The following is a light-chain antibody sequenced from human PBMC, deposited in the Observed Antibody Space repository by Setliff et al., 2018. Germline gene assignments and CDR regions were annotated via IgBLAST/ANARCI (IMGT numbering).Light chain of an antibody. CDR1: SSDVGGINH. CDR3: SSYAGNYIYV. J-gene: IGLJ1*01. V-gene: IGLV2-8*01. Sequence: QSALTQPPSASGSPGQSVTISCTRTSSDVGGINHVSWYQQHPGKAPRLMIFEVSKRPSGVPDRFSGSKSGNTASRTVSGLQAEDEADYYCSSYAGNYIYVFGTGTQLTVL. CDR2: EVS.